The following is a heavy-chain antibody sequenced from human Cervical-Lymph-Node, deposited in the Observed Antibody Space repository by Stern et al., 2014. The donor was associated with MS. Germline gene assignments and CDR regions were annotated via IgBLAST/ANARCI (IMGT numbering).Heavy chain of an antibody. V-gene: IGHV1-8*01. Sequence: QVQLVQSGAEVKKPGASVKVSCKASGYTFTSYDINWVRQATGQGLEWMGWLHPNSGNTGYAQKFQGRVTMTRNTSISTAYMELSSLRSEDTAVYYCARGGTVLAYYDFWSGYYREGNFDYWGQGTLVTVSS. D-gene: IGHD3-3*01. CDR2: LHPNSGNT. CDR1: GYTFTSYD. CDR3: ARGGTVLAYYDFWSGYYREGNFDY. J-gene: IGHJ4*02.